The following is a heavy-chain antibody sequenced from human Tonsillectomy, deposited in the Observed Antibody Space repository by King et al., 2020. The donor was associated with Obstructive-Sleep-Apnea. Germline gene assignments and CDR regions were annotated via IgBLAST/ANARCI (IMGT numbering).Heavy chain of an antibody. V-gene: IGHV4-39*07. D-gene: IGHD6-19*01. Sequence: QLQESGPGLVKPSETLSLTCTVSGGSISSSSYYWGWIRQPPGEGLEWIGSFYFSGSTYYNSSLKSRVTISVDTSKNPFSLRLRSVTAADTAVYYCARVSVVGTDSWGQGTLVTVSS. CDR1: GGSISSSSYY. CDR3: ARVSVVGTDS. CDR2: FYFSGST. J-gene: IGHJ4*02.